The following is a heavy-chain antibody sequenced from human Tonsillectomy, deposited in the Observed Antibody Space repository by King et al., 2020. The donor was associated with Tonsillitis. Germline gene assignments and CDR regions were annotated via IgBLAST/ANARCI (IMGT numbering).Heavy chain of an antibody. Sequence: VQLVESGGGLVKPGGSLRLSCAASGFTFSNAWMSWVRQAPGKGLEWVGRIKSKTDGGTTDYAAPVKGRFTISRDDSKNTLYLQMNSLKTEDTAVYYCTTDNWGSPDAFDIWGQGTMVTVSS. CDR1: GFTFSNAW. CDR2: IKSKTDGGTT. CDR3: TTDNWGSPDAFDI. J-gene: IGHJ3*02. D-gene: IGHD7-27*01. V-gene: IGHV3-15*01.